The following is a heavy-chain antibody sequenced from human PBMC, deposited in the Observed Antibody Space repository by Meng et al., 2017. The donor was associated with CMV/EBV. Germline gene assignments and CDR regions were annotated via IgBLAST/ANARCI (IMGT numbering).Heavy chain of an antibody. J-gene: IGHJ1*01. D-gene: IGHD2-2*02. Sequence: SVKVSCKASGGTFSSYAISWVRQAPGQGLEWMGGIIPIFGTANYAQKFQGRVTITTDESTSTAYMELSSLRSEDTAVYYCVRTYCSSTSCYIPPEYFQHWGQGTLVTVSS. CDR3: VRTYCSSTSCYIPPEYFQH. CDR2: IIPIFGTA. V-gene: IGHV1-69*05. CDR1: GGTFSSYA.